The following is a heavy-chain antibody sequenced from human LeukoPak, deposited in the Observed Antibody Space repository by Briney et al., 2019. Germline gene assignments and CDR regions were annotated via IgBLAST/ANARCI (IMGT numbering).Heavy chain of an antibody. V-gene: IGHV1-18*01. CDR3: ARDLKRDWFDP. CDR1: GYTFISYG. Sequence: ASVKVSFKASGYTFISYGISWVRQAPGQGGEWMGWISAYNGNTNYAQKLQGRVTMTTDTSTSTAYMELRSLRSDDTAVYYCARDLKRDWFDPWGQGTLVTVSS. CDR2: ISAYNGNT. J-gene: IGHJ5*02.